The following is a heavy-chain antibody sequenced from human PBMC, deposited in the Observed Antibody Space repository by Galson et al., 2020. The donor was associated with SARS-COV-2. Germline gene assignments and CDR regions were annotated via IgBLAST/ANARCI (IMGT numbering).Heavy chain of an antibody. CDR2: FDPEDGET. J-gene: IGHJ6*02. D-gene: IGHD2-21*02. CDR3: ATALVVTATNPEYYYYYGMDV. Sequence: ASVKVSCKVSGYTLTELSMHWVRQAPGNGLEWMGGFDPEDGETIYAQKFQGRVTMTEDTSTDTAYMELSSLRSEDTAVYYCATALVVTATNPEYYYYYGMDVWGQGTTVTVSS. V-gene: IGHV1-24*01. CDR1: GYTLTELS.